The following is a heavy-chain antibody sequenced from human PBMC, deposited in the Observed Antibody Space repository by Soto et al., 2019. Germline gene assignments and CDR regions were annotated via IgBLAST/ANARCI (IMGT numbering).Heavy chain of an antibody. D-gene: IGHD6-13*01. CDR3: AKDISVWGAAADY. V-gene: IGHV3-9*01. Sequence: EVQLVESGGGLVQPGRSLRLSCAASGFTFDDYAMHWVRQAPGKGLEWVSGISWNSGSIGYADSEKGRFTISRDNAKNSLYLQMNSLRAEDTALYYCAKDISVWGAAADYWGQGTLVTVSS. CDR1: GFTFDDYA. J-gene: IGHJ4*02. CDR2: ISWNSGSI.